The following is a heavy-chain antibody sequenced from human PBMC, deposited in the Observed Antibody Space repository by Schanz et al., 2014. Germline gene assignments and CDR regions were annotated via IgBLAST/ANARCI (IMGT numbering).Heavy chain of an antibody. J-gene: IGHJ5*02. CDR3: ASPVRLGQKCFDP. D-gene: IGHD3-10*01. CDR2: IKQDGTEK. V-gene: IGHV3-7*01. CDR1: GFTFSSYW. Sequence: EVQLVESGGGLVQPGGSLRLSCGASGFTFSSYWMNWVRQAPGKGLEWVANIKQDGTEKYYVDSVKGRFTISRDNAKNSLFLQMSSLRAEDTAVYYCASPVRLGQKCFDPWGQGTLVTVSS.